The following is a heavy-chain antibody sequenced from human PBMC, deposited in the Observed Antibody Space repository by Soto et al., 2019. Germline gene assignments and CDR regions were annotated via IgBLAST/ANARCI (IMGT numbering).Heavy chain of an antibody. Sequence: GGSLRLSCAASGFTFSTYNMNWVRQAPGKGLEWVSSISSSSSYIYYADSVKGRFTVSRDNAKNSLYLQMNSLRAEDTAVYYCARDRDWAFDFWGQGALVTVSS. CDR1: GFTFSTYN. CDR3: ARDRDWAFDF. J-gene: IGHJ4*02. CDR2: ISSSSSYI. D-gene: IGHD3-9*01. V-gene: IGHV3-21*01.